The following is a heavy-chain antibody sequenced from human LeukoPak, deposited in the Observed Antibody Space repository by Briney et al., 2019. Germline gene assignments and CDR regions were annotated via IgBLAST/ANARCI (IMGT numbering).Heavy chain of an antibody. CDR2: INWNGGST. J-gene: IGHJ6*02. Sequence: PGGSLRLSCAASGFTFDDYGMSWVRQAPGKGLEWVSGINWNGGSTGSEDSVKGRFTISRDNAKNSLYLQMNSLRAEDPALYYCARDLALEQWLACMDVWGQGTTVTVSS. CDR1: GFTFDDYG. V-gene: IGHV3-20*04. CDR3: ARDLALEQWLACMDV. D-gene: IGHD6-19*01.